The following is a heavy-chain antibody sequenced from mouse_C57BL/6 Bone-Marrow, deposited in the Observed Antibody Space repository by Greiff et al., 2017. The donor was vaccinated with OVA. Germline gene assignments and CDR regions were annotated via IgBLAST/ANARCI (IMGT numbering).Heavy chain of an antibody. CDR3: ARQTGSSGYDYAMDY. J-gene: IGHJ4*01. V-gene: IGHV5-12*01. Sequence: EVNVVESGGGLVQPGGSLKLSCAASGFTFSDYYMYWVRQTPEKRLEWVAYISNGGGSTYYPDTVKGRFTISRDNAKNTLYLQMSRLKSEDTAMYYCARQTGSSGYDYAMDYWGQGTSVTVSS. CDR2: ISNGGGST. D-gene: IGHD3-2*02. CDR1: GFTFSDYY.